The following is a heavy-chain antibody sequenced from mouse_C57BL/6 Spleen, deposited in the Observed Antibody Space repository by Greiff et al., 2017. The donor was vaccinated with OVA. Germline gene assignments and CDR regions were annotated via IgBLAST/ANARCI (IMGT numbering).Heavy chain of an antibody. CDR3: ARSGGSHWYFDV. CDR1: GYAFSSSW. CDR2: IYPGDGDT. V-gene: IGHV1-82*01. J-gene: IGHJ1*03. Sequence: QVQLKQSGPELVKPGASVTISCKASGYAFSSSWMNWVKQRPGKGLEWIGRIYPGDGDTNYNGKFKGKATLTADKSSSTAYMQLSSLTSEDSAVYFCARSGGSHWYFDVWGTGTTVTVSS.